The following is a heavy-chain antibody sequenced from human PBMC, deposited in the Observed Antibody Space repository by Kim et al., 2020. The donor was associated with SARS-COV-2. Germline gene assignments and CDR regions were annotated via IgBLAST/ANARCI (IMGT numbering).Heavy chain of an antibody. V-gene: IGHV3-30*03. J-gene: IGHJ4*02. CDR3: AREASAGFDY. D-gene: IGHD6-13*01. Sequence: NQHYGGCVKGRFTISRDNSKNTISLDMNNLRPDDTAVYYCAREASAGFDYWGQGALVTVSS. CDR2: NQ.